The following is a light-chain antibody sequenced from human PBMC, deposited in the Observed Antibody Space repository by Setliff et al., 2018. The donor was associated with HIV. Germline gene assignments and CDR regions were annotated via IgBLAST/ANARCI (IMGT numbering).Light chain of an antibody. CDR2: IDD. CDR3: AAWQDGLDGYV. V-gene: IGLV1-44*01. Sequence: QSVLTQPPSVSGTPGQRVIISCSGSFSNIGSNTVNWYQQLPGTGPKLLVYIDDQRPSGVPDRFSGSKSGTSAFLAISGLQSEDEADYYCAAWQDGLDGYVFGSGTKVTVL. CDR1: FSNIGSNT. J-gene: IGLJ1*01.